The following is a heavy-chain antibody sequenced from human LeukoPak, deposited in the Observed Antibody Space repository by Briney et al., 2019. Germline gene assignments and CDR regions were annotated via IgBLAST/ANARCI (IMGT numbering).Heavy chain of an antibody. J-gene: IGHJ4*02. Sequence: GGSLRLSCAASGFTFSSYAMNWVRQAPGKGLEWVSSIDSSSSYIYYADSVKGRFAISRANARNSLFLQMNSLRAEDTAVYYCARGPHGGFVIIPTEFWGQGTLVTVSS. CDR1: GFTFSSYA. CDR3: ARGPHGGFVIIPTEF. V-gene: IGHV3-21*01. CDR2: IDSSSSYI. D-gene: IGHD3-3*01.